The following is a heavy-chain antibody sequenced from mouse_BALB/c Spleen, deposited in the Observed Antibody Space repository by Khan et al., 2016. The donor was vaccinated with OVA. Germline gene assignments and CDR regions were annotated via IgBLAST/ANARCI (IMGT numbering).Heavy chain of an antibody. Sequence: VQLQQPGPELVKPGASVKISCKASGYSFTGYFMNWVMQSHGKSLEWIGRINPHIGETFYNQKFKGKATLTVDESSSTAHMELRNLASEDSAVYYCARKNGSDFDYWGQGTTLTVSS. J-gene: IGHJ2*01. CDR1: GYSFTGYF. D-gene: IGHD1-1*01. V-gene: IGHV1-20*02. CDR3: ARKNGSDFDY. CDR2: INPHIGET.